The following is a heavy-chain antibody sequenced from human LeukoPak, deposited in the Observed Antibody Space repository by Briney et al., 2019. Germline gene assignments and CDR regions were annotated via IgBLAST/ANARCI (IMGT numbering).Heavy chain of an antibody. V-gene: IGHV3-48*03. CDR1: GFTFSSYE. CDR2: ISSSGSTK. Sequence: PGGSLRLSCAASGFTFSSYEMNWVRQAPGKGLEWVSYISSSGSTKYYADSVKGRFTISRDNAKNSLYLQMNSLRAEDTAVYYCARDRVGATLAYWGQGTLVTVSS. CDR3: ARDRVGATLAY. D-gene: IGHD1-26*01. J-gene: IGHJ4*02.